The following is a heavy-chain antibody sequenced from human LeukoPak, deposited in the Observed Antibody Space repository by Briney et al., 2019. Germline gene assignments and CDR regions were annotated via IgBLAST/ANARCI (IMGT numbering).Heavy chain of an antibody. CDR3: ARGSIMITFGGVIVIPFFDY. CDR2: ISAYNGNT. J-gene: IGHJ4*02. V-gene: IGHV1-18*01. D-gene: IGHD3-16*02. Sequence: ASVEVSCKASGYTFTSYGISWVRQAPGQGLEWMGWISAYNGNTNYAQKLQGRVTMTTDTSTSTAYMELRSLRSDDTAVYYCARGSIMITFGGVIVIPFFDYWGQGTLVTVSS. CDR1: GYTFTSYG.